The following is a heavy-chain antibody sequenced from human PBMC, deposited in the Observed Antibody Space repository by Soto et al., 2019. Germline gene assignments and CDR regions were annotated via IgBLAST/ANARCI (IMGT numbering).Heavy chain of an antibody. J-gene: IGHJ6*02. Sequence: ASVKVSCKASGYTFTGYYMHWVRQAPGQGLEWMGWINPNSGGTNYAQKFQGWVTMTRDTSISTAYMELSRLRSDDTAVYYCARSELGARRHCDGTSCSNTVTKNGMDVWGQGTTVTVSS. V-gene: IGHV1-2*04. CDR3: ARSELGARRHCDGTSCSNTVTKNGMDV. D-gene: IGHD2-2*01. CDR1: GYTFTGYY. CDR2: INPNSGGT.